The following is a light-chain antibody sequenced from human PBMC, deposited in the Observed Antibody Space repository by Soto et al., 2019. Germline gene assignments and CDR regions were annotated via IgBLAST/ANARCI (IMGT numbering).Light chain of an antibody. J-gene: IGKJ2*01. V-gene: IGKV1-5*01. CDR1: SSKW. CDR2: DVS. Sequence: IHMTQSPSTRAASVGDTVTMTCRSSSKWLAWYQKKPGKAPKLLIYDVSNLERGVPPRFSGSTSGAESTLTITGLQPDDLGTYYCQHTTDFTFGQGTKVDIK. CDR3: QHTTDFT.